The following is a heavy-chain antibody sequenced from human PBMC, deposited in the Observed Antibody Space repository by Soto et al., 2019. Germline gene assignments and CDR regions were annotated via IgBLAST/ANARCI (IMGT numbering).Heavy chain of an antibody. CDR1: GFTFSSYW. D-gene: IGHD3-3*01. J-gene: IGHJ6*02. CDR3: ARGYYDFWSGYYYPGDHYYYGMDV. CDR2: IKQDGSEK. V-gene: IGHV3-7*05. Sequence: PGGSLRLSCAASGFTFSSYWMSWVRQAPGKGLEWVANIKQDGSEKYYVDSVKGRFTISRDNAKNSLYLQMNSLRAEDTAVYYCARGYYDFWSGYYYPGDHYYYGMDVWGQGTTVTVSS.